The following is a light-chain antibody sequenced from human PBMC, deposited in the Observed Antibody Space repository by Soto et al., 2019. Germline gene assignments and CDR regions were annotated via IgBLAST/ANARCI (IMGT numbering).Light chain of an antibody. Sequence: IRMTQSPSSLSASTGDIVTITFRASQGISNYLAWYQQKPGKAPNLLIYAASTLQSGVPSRFSGSGSGADFTLTISSLQPEDVASYYRQKYTHVLRFGQGTKVDIK. CDR3: QKYTHVLR. J-gene: IGKJ1*01. CDR1: QGISNY. CDR2: AAS. V-gene: IGKV1-27*01.